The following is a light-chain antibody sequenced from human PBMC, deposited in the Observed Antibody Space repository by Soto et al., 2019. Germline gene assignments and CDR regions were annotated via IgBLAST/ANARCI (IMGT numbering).Light chain of an antibody. Sequence: EIVMTQSPATLSVSPGERATLSCRASQSVSSNLAWYQQKPGQAPRLLVYDASNRATGIPTRFSGSGSGTDFTLTISNLEPEDFAVYYCQQHISWPLTLGGGTKVDIK. CDR3: QQHISWPLT. CDR1: QSVSSN. J-gene: IGKJ4*01. V-gene: IGKV3-11*01. CDR2: DAS.